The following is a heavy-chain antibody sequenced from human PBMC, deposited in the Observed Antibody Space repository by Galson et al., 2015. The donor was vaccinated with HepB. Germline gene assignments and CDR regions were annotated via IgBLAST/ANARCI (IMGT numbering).Heavy chain of an antibody. CDR1: GFSLTTSEVG. J-gene: IGHJ5*01. D-gene: IGHD4-17*01. V-gene: IGHV2-5*02. CDR2: IYWDDHK. CDR3: AHTPYGDYVGGIFNS. Sequence: PALVKPTQTLTLTCTFSGFSLTTSEVGVGWIRQPPGKALEWLALIYWDDHKRYSPSLKSRLTIAKDTSKNQVVLTLTNMDPVDTATYYCAHTPYGDYVGGIFNSWGQGTLVTGSS.